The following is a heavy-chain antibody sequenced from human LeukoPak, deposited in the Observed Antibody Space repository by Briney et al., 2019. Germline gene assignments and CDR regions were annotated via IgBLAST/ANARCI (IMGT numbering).Heavy chain of an antibody. CDR1: GFTYSSYE. D-gene: IGHD6-19*01. V-gene: IGHV3-48*03. CDR3: ARTSIAVAGSLDY. CDR2: ISSSGSTI. Sequence: GGSLRLSCAASGFTYSSYEMNWVRQAPGKGLEWVSYISSSGSTIYYADSVKGRFTISRDNAKNSLYLQMNSLRAEDTAVYYCARTSIAVAGSLDYWGQGTLVTVSS. J-gene: IGHJ4*02.